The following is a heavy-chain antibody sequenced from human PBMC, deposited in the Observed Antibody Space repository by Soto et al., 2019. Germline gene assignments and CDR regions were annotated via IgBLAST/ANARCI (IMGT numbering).Heavy chain of an antibody. CDR1: GYSFTSYW. J-gene: IGHJ4*02. CDR3: AREPDGTTFDY. CDR2: IHPGDSDT. D-gene: IGHD1-7*01. V-gene: IGHV5-51*01. Sequence: GESLKISCKGSGYSFTSYWIGLVRQMPGKGREWMAIIHPGDSDTRYSPSFQGLVTVSAARSINTACLHWSSLKASDTAMDYCAREPDGTTFDYWGQGTMVTVSS.